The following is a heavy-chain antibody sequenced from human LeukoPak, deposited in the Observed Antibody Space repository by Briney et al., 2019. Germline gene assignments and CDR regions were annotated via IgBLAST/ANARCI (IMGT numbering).Heavy chain of an antibody. J-gene: IGHJ4*02. CDR1: GFTFSSYA. V-gene: IGHV3-64*01. CDR2: ISSNGGST. CDR3: ARESTPYYDYVWGSYHYFDY. Sequence: GGSLRLSCAASGFTFSSYAMHWVRQAPGKELEYVSAISSNGGSTYYANSVKGRFTISRDNSKNTLYLQMGSLRAEDMAVYYCARESTPYYDYVWGSYHYFDYWGQGTLVTVSS. D-gene: IGHD3-16*02.